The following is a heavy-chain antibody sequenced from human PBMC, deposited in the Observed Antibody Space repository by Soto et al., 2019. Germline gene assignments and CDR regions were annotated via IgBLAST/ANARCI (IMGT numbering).Heavy chain of an antibody. D-gene: IGHD6-19*01. J-gene: IGHJ3*02. Sequence: EVQLVESGGGLVQPGQSLRVSCAASGFSFSSYSMNWVRQAPGKGLELISYISSSKTYIWYADSVKGRFTISRDNAKNSLSLQMKSLRDEDTAVYYCMTDSGWAFDIWGLGTMVTVSS. CDR1: GFSFSSYS. V-gene: IGHV3-48*02. CDR3: MTDSGWAFDI. CDR2: ISSSKTYI.